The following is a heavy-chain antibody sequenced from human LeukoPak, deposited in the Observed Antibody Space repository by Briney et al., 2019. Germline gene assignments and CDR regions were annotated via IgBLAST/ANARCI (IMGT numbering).Heavy chain of an antibody. V-gene: IGHV3-30*04. J-gene: IGHJ4*02. CDR1: GFTFSNYA. D-gene: IGHD2-2*01. CDR3: AQSIRDIVVVPAAMGLYYFDY. CDR2: IRYDGSNK. Sequence: GRSLRLSCAASGFTFSNYAMNWVRQAPGKGLEWVAFIRYDGSNKYYADSVKGRFTISRDNSKNTLYLQMNSLRAEDTAVYYCAQSIRDIVVVPAAMGLYYFDYWGQGTLVTVSS.